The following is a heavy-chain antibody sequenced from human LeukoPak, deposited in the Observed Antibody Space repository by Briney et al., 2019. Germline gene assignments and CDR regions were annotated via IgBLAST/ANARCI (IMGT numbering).Heavy chain of an antibody. D-gene: IGHD3-22*01. CDR2: ISAYNGNT. CDR3: ARSLGYYDSSGYYLNYYYYYYMDG. V-gene: IGHV1-18*01. J-gene: IGHJ6*03. CDR1: GYTFTSYG. Sequence: GASVKVSCMASGYTFTSYGISGVRQAPGEGVEWVGWISAYNGNTNYAQKLQGRVTMTTDTSTSTAYMELRSLRSDDTAVYYCARSLGYYDSSGYYLNYYYYYYMDGSGKGTTVTIS.